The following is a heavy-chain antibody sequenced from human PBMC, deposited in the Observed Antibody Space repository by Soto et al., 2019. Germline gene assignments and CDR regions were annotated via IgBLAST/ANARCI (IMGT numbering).Heavy chain of an antibody. Sequence: PSETLSLTCTVSGGSISSYYWSCTRQHPGKGLEWIVYIYYSGSTNYNPSLKSRVTISVDTSKNQFSLKLSSVTAADTAVYYCARGRHCSGGSCYTRYFDYWGQATLVTVSS. J-gene: IGHJ4*02. D-gene: IGHD2-15*01. CDR2: IYYSGST. CDR3: ARGRHCSGGSCYTRYFDY. CDR1: GGSISSYY. V-gene: IGHV4-59*01.